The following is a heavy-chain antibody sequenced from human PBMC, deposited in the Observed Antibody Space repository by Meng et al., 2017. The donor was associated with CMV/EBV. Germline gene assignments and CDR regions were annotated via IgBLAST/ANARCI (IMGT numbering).Heavy chain of an antibody. J-gene: IGHJ5*02. CDR1: GGSISSYY. CDR3: ARGLYSSSWTWFDP. D-gene: IGHD6-13*01. Sequence: GSLRLSCTVSGGSISSYYWSWIRQPPGKGLEWIGYIYYSGSTNYNPSLKSRVTISVDTSKNQFSLKLSSVTAADTAVYYCARGLYSSSWTWFDPWGQGTLVTSPQ. V-gene: IGHV4-59*01. CDR2: IYYSGST.